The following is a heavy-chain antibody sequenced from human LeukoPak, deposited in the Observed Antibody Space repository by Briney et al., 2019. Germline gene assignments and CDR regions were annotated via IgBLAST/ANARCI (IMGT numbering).Heavy chain of an antibody. CDR1: GGSISSGGYS. D-gene: IGHD3-9*01. CDR3: VRASLLTGYYLFDY. CDR2: IYHSGST. Sequence: PSETLSLTCAVSGGSISSGGYSWSWIRQPPGKGLEWIGYIYHSGSTYYNPSLKSRVTISVDRSKNQFSLKLSSVTAADTAVYYCVRASLLTGYYLFDYWGQGTLVTVSS. J-gene: IGHJ4*02. V-gene: IGHV4-30-2*01.